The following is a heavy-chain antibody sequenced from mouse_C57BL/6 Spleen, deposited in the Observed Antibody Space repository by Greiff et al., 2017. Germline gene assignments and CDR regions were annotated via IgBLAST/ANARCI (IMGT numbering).Heavy chain of an antibody. V-gene: IGHV5-17*01. CDR2: ISSGSSTI. D-gene: IGHD1-1*01. CDR1: GFTFSDYG. CDR3: ERPGDDCYRGPGFAY. J-gene: IGHJ3*01. Sequence: EVKLVESGGGLVKPGGSLKLSCAASGFTFSDYGMHWVRQAPEKGLEWVAYISSGSSTIYYADTVKGRFTISSDNAKNTLFLPLTSLRSVDTGMYYCERPGDDCYRGPGFAYWGQGTPVTVSA.